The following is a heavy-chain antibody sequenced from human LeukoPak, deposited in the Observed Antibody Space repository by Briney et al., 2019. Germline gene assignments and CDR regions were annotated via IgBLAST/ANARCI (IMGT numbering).Heavy chain of an antibody. CDR1: GFTFSSYA. V-gene: IGHV3-23*01. Sequence: GGSLRLSCAASGFTFSSYAMSWVRQAPGKGLEWVSAISGSGGSTYYADSVKGRFTISRDNSKNTLYLQMNSLRAEDTAVYYCAKSRDFWSGALGVYWGQGTLVTVSS. CDR3: AKSRDFWSGALGVY. CDR2: ISGSGGST. J-gene: IGHJ4*02. D-gene: IGHD3-3*01.